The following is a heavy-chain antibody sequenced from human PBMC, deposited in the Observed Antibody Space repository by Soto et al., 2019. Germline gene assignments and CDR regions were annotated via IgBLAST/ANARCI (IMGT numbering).Heavy chain of an antibody. D-gene: IGHD3-10*01. CDR1: GGSISSGGYY. CDR3: AGARRTMVRGVIPYYFDY. CDR2: IYYSGST. Sequence: QVQLQESGPGLVKPSQTLSLTCTVSGGSISSGGYYWSWIRQHPGKGLEWIGYIYYSGSTYCNPSLNGRFTISVDTSKNQLPRKLRSVPAADPAVHYCAGARRTMVRGVIPYYFDYWGHGTLVTVSS. J-gene: IGHJ4*01. V-gene: IGHV4-31*03.